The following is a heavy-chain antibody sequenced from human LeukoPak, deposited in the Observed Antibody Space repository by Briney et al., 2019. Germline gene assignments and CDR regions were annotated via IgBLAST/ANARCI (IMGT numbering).Heavy chain of an antibody. V-gene: IGHV4-38-2*02. D-gene: IGHD3-22*01. CDR1: NYSISSGYY. CDR2: VYHSGTT. Sequence: PSETLSLTCTVSNYSISSGYYWGWIRQSPGKGLEWIGDVYHSGTTNYNPSLKSRVTMSVGTSKNQFSLKLSSVTAAYTAVYYCARDRYYYDSSGSAYFDYWGQGTLVTVSS. CDR3: ARDRYYYDSSGSAYFDY. J-gene: IGHJ4*02.